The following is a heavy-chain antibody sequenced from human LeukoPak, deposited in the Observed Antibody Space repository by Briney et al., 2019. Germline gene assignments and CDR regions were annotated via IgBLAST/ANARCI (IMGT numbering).Heavy chain of an antibody. CDR1: GYTFTSYG. CDR2: INPNSGGT. D-gene: IGHD2-2*01. J-gene: IGHJ4*02. CDR3: ARYCSSTSCYLPGSIDY. Sequence: GASVKVSCKASGYTFTSYGISWVRQAPGQGLEWMGWINPNSGGTNYAQKFQGRVTMTRDTSISTAYMELSRLRSDDTAVYYCARYCSSTSCYLPGSIDYWGQGTLVTVSS. V-gene: IGHV1-2*02.